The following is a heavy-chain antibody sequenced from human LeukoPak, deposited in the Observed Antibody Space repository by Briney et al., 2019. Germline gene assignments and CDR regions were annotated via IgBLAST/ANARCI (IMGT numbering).Heavy chain of an antibody. CDR1: GYTFTSYG. D-gene: IGHD4-17*01. Sequence: ASVKVSCKASGYTFTSYGISWVRQAPGQGLEWMGWISAYNGNTNYAQKLQGRVTMTTDTSTSTAYMELRSLRSDDTAVYYCARGAGPYGDWRGVTFDYWGQGTLVTVSS. CDR3: ARGAGPYGDWRGVTFDY. J-gene: IGHJ4*02. V-gene: IGHV1-18*01. CDR2: ISAYNGNT.